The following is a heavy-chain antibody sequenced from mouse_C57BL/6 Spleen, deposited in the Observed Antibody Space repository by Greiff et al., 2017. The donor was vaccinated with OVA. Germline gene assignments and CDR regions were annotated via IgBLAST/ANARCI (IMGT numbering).Heavy chain of an antibody. CDR2: IYPGDGDT. CDR1: GYAFSSYW. CDR3: AREDYYSNYDWYCDV. V-gene: IGHV1-80*01. Sequence: QVQLKESGAELVKPGTSVKISCKASGYAFSSYWMNWVKQRPGKGLEWIGQIYPGDGDTNYNGKFKGKATLTADKSSSTAYMQLSSLTSEDSAVYFCAREDYYSNYDWYCDVWGTGTTVTVSS. J-gene: IGHJ1*03. D-gene: IGHD2-5*01.